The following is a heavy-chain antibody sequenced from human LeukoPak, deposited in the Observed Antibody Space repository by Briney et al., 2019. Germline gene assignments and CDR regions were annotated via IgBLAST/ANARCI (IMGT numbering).Heavy chain of an antibody. Sequence: PGGSLRLSCAASGFTFSSYGMHWVRKAPGKGLERVAVISYDGSNKYYADSVKGRFTISRDNSKNTLYLQMNSLRAEDTAVYYCAKEGSGYSYYFDYWGQGTLVTVSS. J-gene: IGHJ4*02. CDR2: ISYDGSNK. V-gene: IGHV3-30*18. CDR3: AKEGSGYSYYFDY. CDR1: GFTFSSYG. D-gene: IGHD3-22*01.